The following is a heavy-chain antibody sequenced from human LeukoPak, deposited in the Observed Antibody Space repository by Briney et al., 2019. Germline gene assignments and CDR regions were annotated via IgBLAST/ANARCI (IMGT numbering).Heavy chain of an antibody. CDR3: AKDGRYCSGGSCLFPFDY. J-gene: IGHJ4*02. Sequence: PGGSLRLSCAASGFTFSSYGMHWVRQAPGKGLEWVAFIRYGGSNKYYADSVKGRFTISRDNSKNTLYLQMNSLRAEDTAVYYCAKDGRYCSGGSCLFPFDYWGQGTLVTVSS. CDR2: IRYGGSNK. V-gene: IGHV3-30*02. CDR1: GFTFSSYG. D-gene: IGHD2-15*01.